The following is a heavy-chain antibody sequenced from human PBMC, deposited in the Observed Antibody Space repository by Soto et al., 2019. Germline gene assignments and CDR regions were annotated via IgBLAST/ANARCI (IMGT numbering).Heavy chain of an antibody. CDR3: ASALITVHDAFDI. Sequence: ASVKVSCKASGGTFSSYTIGWVRQAPGQGLEWMGRIIPILGIANYAQKFQGRVTITADKSTSTAYMELSSLRSEDTAVYYCASALITVHDAFDIWGQGTMVTVS. J-gene: IGHJ3*02. D-gene: IGHD1-1*01. V-gene: IGHV1-69*02. CDR1: GGTFSSYT. CDR2: IIPILGIA.